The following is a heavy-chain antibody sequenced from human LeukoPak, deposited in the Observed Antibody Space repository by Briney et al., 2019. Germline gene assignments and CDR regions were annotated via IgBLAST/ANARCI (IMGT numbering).Heavy chain of an antibody. CDR3: ARGYYYGSGREDGMDV. CDR2: VIPIFGTA. J-gene: IGHJ6*04. D-gene: IGHD3-10*01. Sequence: SVKVSCKASGGTFSSYAISWVRQAPGQGLECMGGVIPIFGTANYAQKFQGRVTITADESTSTAYMELSSLRSEDTAVYYCARGYYYGSGREDGMDVWGKGTTVTVSS. CDR1: GGTFSSYA. V-gene: IGHV1-69*01.